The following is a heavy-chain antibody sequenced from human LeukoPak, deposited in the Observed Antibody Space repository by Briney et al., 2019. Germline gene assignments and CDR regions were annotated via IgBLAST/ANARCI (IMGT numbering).Heavy chain of an antibody. J-gene: IGHJ3*02. D-gene: IGHD4-17*01. CDR3: ASSHGDYYDAFDI. Sequence: GGSLRLSCAATGFTFNTYAMHWVRQAPGKGLEWVAVISYDGSNKYYADSVKGRFTISRDNSKNTLYLQMNSLRAEDTAVYYCASSHGDYYDAFDIWGQGTMVTVSS. CDR2: ISYDGSNK. V-gene: IGHV3-33*05. CDR1: GFTFNTYA.